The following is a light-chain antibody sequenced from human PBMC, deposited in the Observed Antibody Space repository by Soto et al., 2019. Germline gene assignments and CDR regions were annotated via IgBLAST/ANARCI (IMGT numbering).Light chain of an antibody. CDR2: DVR. CDR3: SSYTSSNTYV. Sequence: QSALTQPVSVSGSPGQTITISSTGASSDVGGYNYVSWYQQHPGKAPRLMIYDVRVRSSGVSNRFSGSKSGNKASLTISGLHAEYEADYYCSSYTSSNTYVFGTGTKLTVL. J-gene: IGLJ1*01. V-gene: IGLV2-14*01. CDR1: SSDVGGYNY.